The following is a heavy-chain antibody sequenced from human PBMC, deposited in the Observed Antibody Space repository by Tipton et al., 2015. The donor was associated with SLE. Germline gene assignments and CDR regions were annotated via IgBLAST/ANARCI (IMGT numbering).Heavy chain of an antibody. V-gene: IGHV4-59*08. Sequence: TLSLTCTVSGGSISSHYWSWFRQPPGKGLEWIGQTDHSGGTSYTPSLKSRITISVDTSKNQFSLKLNSVTAADTAVFYCARHARNGFNFDIWGQGTMVTVSS. CDR3: ARHARNGFNFDI. CDR2: TDHSGGT. D-gene: IGHD3-3*01. J-gene: IGHJ3*02. CDR1: GGSISSHY.